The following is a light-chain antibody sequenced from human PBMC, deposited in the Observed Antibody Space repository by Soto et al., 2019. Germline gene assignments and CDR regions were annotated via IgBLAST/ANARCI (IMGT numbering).Light chain of an antibody. Sequence: DIQMTQSPSSLSVSVGDRVTITCRASQSIGGFLNWYQQKLGKAPKLLIYAASSLQSGVPSRFSGSGSGTEFTLTISSLQPDDFATYYCQQYNSYSTWTFGQGTKVDIK. V-gene: IGKV1-5*01. CDR1: QSIGGF. CDR3: QQYNSYSTWT. CDR2: AAS. J-gene: IGKJ1*01.